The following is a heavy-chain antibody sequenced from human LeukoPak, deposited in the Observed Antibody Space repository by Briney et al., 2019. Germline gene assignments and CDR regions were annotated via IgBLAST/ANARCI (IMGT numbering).Heavy chain of an antibody. D-gene: IGHD3-9*01. Sequence: SETLSLTCTVSGGSVSNYYWSWLRQPPGKALEWIGCIYYSGSPNYNPSLKSRVTISIDTSKNQFSLRLSSVTAADTAVYYCAAASDILTGYPFDYWGQGTLVTVSS. V-gene: IGHV4-59*02. CDR2: IYYSGSP. J-gene: IGHJ4*02. CDR1: GGSVSNYY. CDR3: AAASDILTGYPFDY.